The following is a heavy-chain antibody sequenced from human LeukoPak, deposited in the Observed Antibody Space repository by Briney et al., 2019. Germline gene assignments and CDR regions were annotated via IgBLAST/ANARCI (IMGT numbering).Heavy chain of an antibody. CDR2: IYYSGST. Sequence: PSETLSLTCTVSGGSISSYYWSWIRQPPGKGLEWIGYIYYSGSTNNNPSPKRRVTISVDTSKKQFSLNLSSVTAADTAVYYCARVLSHPMVRGMGVFDYWGQGTLVTVSS. D-gene: IGHD3-10*01. J-gene: IGHJ4*02. CDR1: GGSISSYY. V-gene: IGHV4-59*01. CDR3: ARVLSHPMVRGMGVFDY.